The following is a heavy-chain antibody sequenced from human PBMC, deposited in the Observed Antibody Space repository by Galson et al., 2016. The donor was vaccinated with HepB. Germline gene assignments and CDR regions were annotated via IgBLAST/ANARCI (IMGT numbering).Heavy chain of an antibody. Sequence: CAISGDSVSSNSAAWNWIRQSPSRGLGWLGRTYYRSKWYNDYAVSVKSRIIINPDTSKNQFSLQLNSVTPEDTAVYFCARDLSGMPDFWGQGTLVTVSS. J-gene: IGHJ4*02. CDR1: GDSVSSNSAA. CDR3: ARDLSGMPDF. CDR2: TYYRSKWYN. V-gene: IGHV6-1*01. D-gene: IGHD2-2*01.